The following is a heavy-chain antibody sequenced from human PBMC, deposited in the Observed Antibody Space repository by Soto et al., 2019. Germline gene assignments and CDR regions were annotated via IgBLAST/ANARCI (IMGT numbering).Heavy chain of an antibody. CDR1: GGSISSYY. D-gene: IGHD3-22*01. V-gene: IGHV4-59*08. CDR2: IYYSGST. CDR3: ARTVVVVVSNIPDYFDY. J-gene: IGHJ4*02. Sequence: SETLSLTCTVSGGSISSYYWSWIRQPPGKGLEWIGYIYYSGSTNYNPSLKSRVTISVDRSKNQFSLKMNSVSAADTAVYYCARTVVVVVSNIPDYFDYWGQGTLVTVS.